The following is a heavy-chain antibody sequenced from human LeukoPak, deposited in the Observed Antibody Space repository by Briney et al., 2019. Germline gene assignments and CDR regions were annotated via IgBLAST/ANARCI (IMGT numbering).Heavy chain of an antibody. CDR2: IYTSGST. V-gene: IGHV4-4*07. J-gene: IGHJ3*02. CDR1: GGSISGYY. CDR3: ARDRKGPSWSAFDVFAS. Sequence: SETLSLSCRVSGGSISGYYWSWFRQPAGKGLEWIGRIYTSGSTNYNPSLKSRVNMSVDTSKNQFSLKLSSVTAADTAVYYCARDRKGPSWSAFDVFASWGQGTMVTVSS. D-gene: IGHD3-3*01.